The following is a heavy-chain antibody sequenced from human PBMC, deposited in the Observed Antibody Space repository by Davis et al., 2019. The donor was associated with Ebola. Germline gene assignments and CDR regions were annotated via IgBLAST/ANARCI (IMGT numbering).Heavy chain of an antibody. V-gene: IGHV4-34*01. CDR2: INHSGST. D-gene: IGHD3-3*01. J-gene: IGHJ6*02. CDR1: GGSFSGYY. Sequence: SETLSLTCAVYGGSFSGYYWSWIRQPPGKGLEWIGEINHSGSTNYNPSLKSRVTISVDTSKNQFSLKLSSVTAADTAVYYCARGTIFGVVRMYYYGMDVWGQGTPITVSS. CDR3: ARGTIFGVVRMYYYGMDV.